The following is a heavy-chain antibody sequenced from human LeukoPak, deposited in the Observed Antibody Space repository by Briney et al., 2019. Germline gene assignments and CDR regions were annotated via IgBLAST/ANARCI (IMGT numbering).Heavy chain of an antibody. V-gene: IGHV3-23*01. D-gene: IGHD3-3*01. Sequence: GESLRLSCAASGFAFSSHAMTWVRQAPGKGLEWVSSISGSSENTYYADSVKGRFTISRDGSQKTLNLQMNNLRVEDTAMYYCARGSTYDFWSGDALDTWGQGTMVTVAS. CDR3: ARGSTYDFWSGDALDT. CDR1: GFAFSSHA. J-gene: IGHJ3*02. CDR2: ISGSSENT.